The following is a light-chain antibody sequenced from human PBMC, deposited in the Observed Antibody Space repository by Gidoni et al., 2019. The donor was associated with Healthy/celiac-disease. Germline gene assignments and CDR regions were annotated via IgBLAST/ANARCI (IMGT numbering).Light chain of an antibody. J-gene: IGKJ3*01. CDR3: QQYGSSLPFT. Sequence: IVLTQSPGTLSLSPGERATLSCRASQSVSSSYLAWYQQKPGQAPRLLIYGASSRATGIPDRVSGSGSGTDFTLTISRLEPEDFAVYYCQQYGSSLPFTFAPXTKVDIK. CDR1: QSVSSSY. V-gene: IGKV3-20*01. CDR2: GAS.